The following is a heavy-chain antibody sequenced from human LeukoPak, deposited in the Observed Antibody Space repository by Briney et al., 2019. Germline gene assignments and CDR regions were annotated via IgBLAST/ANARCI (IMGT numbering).Heavy chain of an antibody. D-gene: IGHD5-18*01. CDR1: GGSFSGYN. Sequence: PSETLSLTCAVYGGSFSGYNWCWIRHPPAKGLEWMGEINHNGSTNTNPTLTRRVTISVDTSKNQFSLKLSSVTAADTAVYYCARILLGYSYGSANRYYYYCLDVWGKGTTVTVSS. CDR2: INHNGST. CDR3: ARILLGYSYGSANRYYYYCLDV. V-gene: IGHV4-34*01. J-gene: IGHJ6*04.